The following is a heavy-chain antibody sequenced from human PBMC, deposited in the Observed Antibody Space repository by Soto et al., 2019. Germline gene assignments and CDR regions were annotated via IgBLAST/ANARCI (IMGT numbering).Heavy chain of an antibody. CDR3: ARLVYDTRLNYMCLDF. J-gene: IGHJ4*02. V-gene: IGHV4-4*01. CDR1: GVSISSGNW. CDR2: IFHDGTA. Sequence: AVSGVSISSGNWWTWVRQSPQRGLEYIGEIFHDGTANYYPSFERRVAISVDTSKNQFSLKLTSVTAADTAIYFCARLVYDTRLNYMCLDFWGQGTLVTVSS. D-gene: IGHD3-10*01.